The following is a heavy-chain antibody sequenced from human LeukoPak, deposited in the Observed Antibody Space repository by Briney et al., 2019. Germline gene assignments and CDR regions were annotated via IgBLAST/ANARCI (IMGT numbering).Heavy chain of an antibody. J-gene: IGHJ6*02. V-gene: IGHV4-34*01. Sequence: SETLSLTCAVYGGSFSGYYWSWIRQPPGKGLEWIGEINHSGSTNYNPSLKSRVTISVDTSKNQFSLKLSSVTAADTAVYYCARADYYYDSSGYPFYYYYGMDVWGQGTTVTVSS. CDR3: ARADYYYDSSGYPFYYYYGMDV. D-gene: IGHD3-22*01. CDR1: GGSFSGYY. CDR2: INHSGST.